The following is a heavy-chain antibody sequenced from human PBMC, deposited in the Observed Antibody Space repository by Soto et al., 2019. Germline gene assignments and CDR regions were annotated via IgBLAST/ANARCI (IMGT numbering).Heavy chain of an antibody. CDR3: AGGDAEWLSFDY. CDR1: GGSISSSSYY. J-gene: IGHJ4*02. D-gene: IGHD3-3*01. Sequence: SETLSLTCTVSGGSISSSSYYWGWIRQPPGKGLEWIGSIYYSGSTYYNPPLKSRVTISVDTSKNQFSLKLSSVTAADTAVYYCAGGDAEWLSFDYWGQGTLVTVSS. V-gene: IGHV4-39*01. CDR2: IYYSGST.